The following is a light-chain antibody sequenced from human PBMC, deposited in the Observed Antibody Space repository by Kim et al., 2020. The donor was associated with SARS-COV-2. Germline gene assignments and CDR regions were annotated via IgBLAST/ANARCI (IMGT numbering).Light chain of an antibody. Sequence: ALGQTVRITCKGDSLRSYYASWYQQKPGQAPVVVIYGKNNRPSGIPDRFSGSTSGNTASLTITGAQAEDEADYYCNSRDSSTNHLIFGGGTKVTVL. CDR1: SLRSYY. CDR3: NSRDSSTNHLI. V-gene: IGLV3-19*01. CDR2: GKN. J-gene: IGLJ2*01.